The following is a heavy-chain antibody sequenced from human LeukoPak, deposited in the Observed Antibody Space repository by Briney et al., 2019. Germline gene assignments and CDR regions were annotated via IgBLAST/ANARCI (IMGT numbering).Heavy chain of an antibody. CDR2: IYTSGST. CDR3: ARVIGWYYYYMDV. V-gene: IGHV4-61*02. Sequence: SETLSLTCTVSGGSISSGSYYWSWIRQPAGKGLEWIGRIYTSGSTNYNPSLKSRVTISVDTSKNQFSLKLSSVTAADTAVYYCARVIGWYYYYMDVWGKGTTVTVSS. J-gene: IGHJ6*03. CDR1: GGSISSGSYY. D-gene: IGHD6-19*01.